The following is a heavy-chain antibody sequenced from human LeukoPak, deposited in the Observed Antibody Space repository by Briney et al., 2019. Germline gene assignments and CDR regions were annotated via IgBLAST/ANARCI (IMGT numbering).Heavy chain of an antibody. D-gene: IGHD3-10*01. J-gene: IGHJ4*02. Sequence: GGSLRLSCAASGFTFSNYGFHWVRQAPGKGLEWVAVIWYDGSNKFYADSVKGRFTISRDNSKNTLYLQMNSLRDEDTAVYYCARGRSAMVRGVITFDYWGQGTLVTVSS. CDR2: IWYDGSNK. CDR1: GFTFSNYG. CDR3: ARGRSAMVRGVITFDY. V-gene: IGHV3-33*01.